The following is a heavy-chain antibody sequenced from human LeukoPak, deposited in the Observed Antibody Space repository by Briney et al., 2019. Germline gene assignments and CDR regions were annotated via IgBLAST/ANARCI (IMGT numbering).Heavy chain of an antibody. CDR3: ARDAEYYYDSSGYPNEYFQH. Sequence: GGSLRLSCAASRFTFSDAWMSWVRQAPGKGLEWVSSISSSSSYIYYADSVKGRFTISRDNAKNSLYLQMNSLRAEDTAVYYCARDAEYYYDSSGYPNEYFQHWGQGTLVTVSS. CDR1: RFTFSDAW. J-gene: IGHJ1*01. D-gene: IGHD3-22*01. V-gene: IGHV3-21*01. CDR2: ISSSSSYI.